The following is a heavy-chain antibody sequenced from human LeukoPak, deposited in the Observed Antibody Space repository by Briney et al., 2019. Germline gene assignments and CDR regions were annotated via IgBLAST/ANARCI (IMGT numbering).Heavy chain of an antibody. J-gene: IGHJ4*02. Sequence: PSETLSLTCTVSGGSISSYYWSWIRQPPGKGLEWIGYIYYSGSTNYNPSLKSRVTISVDTSKNQFSLKLSSVTAADTAVYYCARWGHSSGYLYYFDYWGQGTLVTVSS. CDR2: IYYSGST. CDR1: GGSISSYY. V-gene: IGHV4-59*01. D-gene: IGHD3-22*01. CDR3: ARWGHSSGYLYYFDY.